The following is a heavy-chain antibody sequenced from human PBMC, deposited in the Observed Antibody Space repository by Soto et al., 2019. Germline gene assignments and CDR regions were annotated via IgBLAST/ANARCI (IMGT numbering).Heavy chain of an antibody. CDR1: GGSISSGDYY. D-gene: IGHD4-17*01. CDR2: IYYSGST. Sequence: QVQLQESGPGLVKPSQTLSLTCTVSGGSISSGDYYWSWIRQPPGRGLEWIGYIYYSGSTYYNPSLKSRVTISVDTSKNQFSLKLSSVTAADTAVYYCARVIGRYGDYWAFDIWGQGTMVTVSS. CDR3: ARVIGRYGDYWAFDI. V-gene: IGHV4-30-4*01. J-gene: IGHJ3*02.